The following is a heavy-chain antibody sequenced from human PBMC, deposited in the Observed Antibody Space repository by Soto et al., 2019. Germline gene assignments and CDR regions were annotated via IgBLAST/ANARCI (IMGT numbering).Heavy chain of an antibody. D-gene: IGHD3-22*01. Sequence: QVQLVQSGAEVKKPGSSVKVSCKASGGTFSSYAISWVRQAPGQGLEWMGGIIPLFGTANYAQKFQGRVTITADESTRTAYMELSSLRSEDTAVYYCAREGASGSHIGYWGQGTLVTVSS. CDR1: GGTFSSYA. CDR3: AREGASGSHIGY. J-gene: IGHJ4*02. V-gene: IGHV1-69*01. CDR2: IIPLFGTA.